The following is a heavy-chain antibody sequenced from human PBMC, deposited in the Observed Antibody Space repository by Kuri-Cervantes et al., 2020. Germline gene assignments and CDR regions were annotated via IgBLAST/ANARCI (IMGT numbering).Heavy chain of an antibody. J-gene: IGHJ6*03. D-gene: IGHD3-10*01. Sequence: GGSLRLSCAASGFTFTKFGMNWVRQAPGKGLEWVSYISSSSSTIYYADSVKGRFTISRDNAKNSLYLQMNSLRAEDTAVYYRARVLPRYYMDVWGKGTTVTVSS. CDR2: ISSSSSTI. CDR1: GFTFTKFG. CDR3: ARVLPRYYMDV. V-gene: IGHV3-48*01.